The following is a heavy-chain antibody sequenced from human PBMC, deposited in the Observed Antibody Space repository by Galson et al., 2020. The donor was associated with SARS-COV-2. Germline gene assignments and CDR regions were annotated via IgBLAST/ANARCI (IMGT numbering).Heavy chain of an antibody. CDR1: GGSISSGSYY. D-gene: IGHD3-3*01. V-gene: IGHV4-61*02. J-gene: IGHJ5*02. CDR3: AREVYYGNWFDP. CDR2: IYTSGST. Sequence: SETLSLTCTVSGGSISSGSYYWSWIRQPAGKGLEWIGRIYTSGSTNYNPSLKSRVTISVDTSKNQFSLKLSSVTAADTAVYYCAREVYYGNWFDPWGRGTLVTVSS.